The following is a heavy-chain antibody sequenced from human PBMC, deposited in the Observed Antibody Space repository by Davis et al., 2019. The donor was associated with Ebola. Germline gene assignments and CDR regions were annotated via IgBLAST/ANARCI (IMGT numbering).Heavy chain of an antibody. CDR1: GFTFSSYS. CDR3: AKPRDIVVVTAGFDY. Sequence: PGGSLRLSCAASGFTFSSYSMNWVRQAPGKGLEWVSSISSSSSYIYYADSVKGRFTISRDNSKNTLYLQMNSLRAEDTAVYYCAKPRDIVVVTAGFDYWGQGTLVTVSS. D-gene: IGHD2-21*02. V-gene: IGHV3-21*01. J-gene: IGHJ4*02. CDR2: ISSSSSYI.